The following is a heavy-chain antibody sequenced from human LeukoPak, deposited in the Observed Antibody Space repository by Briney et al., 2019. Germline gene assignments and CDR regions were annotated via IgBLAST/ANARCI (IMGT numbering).Heavy chain of an antibody. Sequence: PGGSLRLSCAASGFTFDDYGMSWVRQAPGKGLEWVSGINWNGGSTGYADSVKGRFTISRDNAKNSLYLQMNSLRAEDTALYYCAREAWHYYYDSSGYYFDYWGQGTLVTVSS. V-gene: IGHV3-20*04. CDR1: GFTFDDYG. D-gene: IGHD3-22*01. CDR2: INWNGGST. CDR3: AREAWHYYYDSSGYYFDY. J-gene: IGHJ4*02.